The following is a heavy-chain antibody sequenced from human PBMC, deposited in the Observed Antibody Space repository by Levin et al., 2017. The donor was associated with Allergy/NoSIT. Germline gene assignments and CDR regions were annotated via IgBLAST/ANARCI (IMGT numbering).Heavy chain of an antibody. CDR3: ARGTTVGTRSGENDY. J-gene: IGHJ4*02. Sequence: GGSLRLSCSASGFSFSSYSMNWVRQAPGKGLEWVSYIGSSSSTIYYADSVKGRFTISRDNAKNSLFLQMNSLRDEDTAVYYCARGTTVGTRSGENDYWGQGTLVTVSS. V-gene: IGHV3-48*02. CDR1: GFSFSSYS. D-gene: IGHD4-23*01. CDR2: IGSSSSTI.